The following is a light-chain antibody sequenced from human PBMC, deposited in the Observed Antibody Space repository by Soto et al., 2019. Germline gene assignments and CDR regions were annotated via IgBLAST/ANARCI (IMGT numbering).Light chain of an antibody. V-gene: IGKV1-27*01. J-gene: IGKJ2*01. CDR2: APS. CDR1: QGLSDY. Sequence: DFQMTQSPSSLSASVGDRVTITCRASQGLSDYLAWYQQKPGKVPKLLIYAPSTLHSGVPSRFRGSGSGTDFTLTISSLQPEDVATCYCQRYNSAPYTCGQGTNLEIK. CDR3: QRYNSAPYT.